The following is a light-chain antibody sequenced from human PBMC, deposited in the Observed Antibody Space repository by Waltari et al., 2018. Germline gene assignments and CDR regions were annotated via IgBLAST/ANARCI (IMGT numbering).Light chain of an antibody. CDR1: SSNIGSNY. CDR2: RNN. Sequence: QSVLTQPPSASGTPGQRVTISCSGSSSNIGSNYVYWYPQLPGTAPKLLIYRNNQRPSGVPDRFSGSKSGTSASLANSGLRSEDEADYYCAAWDDSLSGVVFGGGTKLTVL. J-gene: IGLJ2*01. V-gene: IGLV1-47*01. CDR3: AAWDDSLSGVV.